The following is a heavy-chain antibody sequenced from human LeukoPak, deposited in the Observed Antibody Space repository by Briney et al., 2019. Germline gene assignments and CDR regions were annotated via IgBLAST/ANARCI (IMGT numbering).Heavy chain of an antibody. V-gene: IGHV3-48*03. CDR3: VVVFDY. J-gene: IGHJ4*02. CDR2: ISNSGSTI. Sequence: GGSLRLSCAASGFTFSSYAMSWVRQATGKGLEWVAYISNSGSTINYAGSVKGRFTISRDNAKKSLYLQMNSLRAEDTAVYYCVVVFDYWGQGTLVTVSS. D-gene: IGHD3-22*01. CDR1: GFTFSSYA.